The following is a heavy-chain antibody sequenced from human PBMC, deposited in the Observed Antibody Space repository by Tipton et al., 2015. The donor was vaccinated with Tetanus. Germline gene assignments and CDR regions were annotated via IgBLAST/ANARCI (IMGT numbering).Heavy chain of an antibody. CDR2: IYYSGST. CDR3: AKDQGGGRVVRLNWFDP. CDR1: GGSLRSGDHY. D-gene: IGHD6-6*01. J-gene: IGHJ5*02. Sequence: TLSLTCTVSGGSLRSGDHYWSWIRQQPGKGPEWIGYIYYSGSTYYNPSLKSRVTISVDTSKNQFSLKMNSVTAADTAVYYCAKDQGGGRVVRLNWFDPWGPGTLVTVSS. V-gene: IGHV4-31*03.